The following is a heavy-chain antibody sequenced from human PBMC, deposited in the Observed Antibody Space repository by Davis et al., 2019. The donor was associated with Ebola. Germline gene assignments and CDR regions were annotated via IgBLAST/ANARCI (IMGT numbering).Heavy chain of an antibody. Sequence: LRLSCTVSGASFSSGTYYWNWIRLHPGRGLEWLGYIHYSGSTFFNPSLKSRVSISLDRSNKQFSLNLTSVTAADTAVYYCARSMPTFGVVMPPDLWGQGTLVTVSS. CDR1: GASFSSGTYY. D-gene: IGHD3-3*01. J-gene: IGHJ5*02. V-gene: IGHV4-31*03. CDR3: ARSMPTFGVVMPPDL. CDR2: IHYSGST.